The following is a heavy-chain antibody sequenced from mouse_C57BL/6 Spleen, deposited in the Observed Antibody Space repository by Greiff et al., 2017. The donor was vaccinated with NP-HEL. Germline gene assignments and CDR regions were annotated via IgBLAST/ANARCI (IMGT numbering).Heavy chain of an antibody. CDR2: IYPGDGDT. V-gene: IGHV1-82*01. CDR1: GYAFSSSW. Sequence: QVQLQQSGPELVKPGASVKISCKASGYAFSSSWMNWVKQRPGKGLEWIGRIYPGDGDTNYNGKFKGKATLTADKSSSTAYMQLSSLTSEDSAVYVCARDGYQTMDYWGQGTSVTVSS. D-gene: IGHD2-3*01. CDR3: ARDGYQTMDY. J-gene: IGHJ4*01.